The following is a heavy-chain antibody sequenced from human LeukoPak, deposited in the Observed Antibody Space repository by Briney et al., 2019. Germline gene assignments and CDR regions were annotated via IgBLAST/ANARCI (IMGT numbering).Heavy chain of an antibody. CDR2: ITSGSSYI. CDR1: GFTFSSYN. Sequence: PGGSLRLSCAASGFTFSSYNMNWVRQAPGQGLEWVSSITSGSSYIYYADSVKGRFTISRDNAKSSLYLQMNSLRAEDTAVYYCAKGAKRLGYCSGGTCYSNYDYYYMDVWGKGTTVTISS. D-gene: IGHD2-15*01. J-gene: IGHJ6*03. CDR3: AKGAKRLGYCSGGTCYSNYDYYYMDV. V-gene: IGHV3-21*01.